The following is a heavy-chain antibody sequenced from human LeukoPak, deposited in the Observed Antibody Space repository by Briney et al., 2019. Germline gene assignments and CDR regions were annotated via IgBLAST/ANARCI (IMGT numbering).Heavy chain of an antibody. V-gene: IGHV4-59*01. CDR1: GNSISSFF. Sequence: SETLSLTCTVSGNSISSFFWSWIRQPPGKGLEWIGSMHYSGDSKYNPSLRRRGSLSIDTSKQQFSLRLSSVTAADTAVYYCARDLELERNRWNYFESWGQGALVTVSS. CDR3: ARDLELERNRWNYFES. J-gene: IGHJ4*02. CDR2: MHYSGDS. D-gene: IGHD1-1*01.